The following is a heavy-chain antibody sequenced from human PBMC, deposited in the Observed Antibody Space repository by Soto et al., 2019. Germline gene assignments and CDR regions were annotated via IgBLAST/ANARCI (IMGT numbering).Heavy chain of an antibody. CDR1: GGSMSPYY. CDR2: IYYRGNT. V-gene: IGHV4-59*08. D-gene: IGHD7-27*01. J-gene: IGHJ6*02. CDR3: ARHSKKTGDFDYYYGMDV. Sequence: SETLSLTCTVSGGSMSPYYWSWIRQAPGKGLEWIANIYYRGNTNYNPSLESRVTISVDTSKNQFSLKLNSMTAADTAVYYCARHSKKTGDFDYYYGMDVWGQGTTLTVSS.